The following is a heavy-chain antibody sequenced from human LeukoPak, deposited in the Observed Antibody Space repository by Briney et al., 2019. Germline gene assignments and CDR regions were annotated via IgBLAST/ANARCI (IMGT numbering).Heavy chain of an antibody. CDR3: ARDPVDYDSSGYYPNYYYYGMDV. CDR1: GVSVSSGSYY. CDR2: IYYSGST. J-gene: IGHJ6*02. V-gene: IGHV4-61*01. D-gene: IGHD3-22*01. Sequence: SETLSLTCTVSGVSVSSGSYYWSWIRQPPGKGLEWIGYIYYSGSTNYNPSLKSRVTISVVTSKNQFSLKLSSVTAADTAVYYCARDPVDYDSSGYYPNYYYYGMDVWGQGTTVTVSS.